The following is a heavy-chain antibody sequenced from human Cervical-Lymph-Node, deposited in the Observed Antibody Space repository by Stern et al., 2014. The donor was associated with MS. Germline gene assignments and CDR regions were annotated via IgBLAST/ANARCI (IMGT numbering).Heavy chain of an antibody. Sequence: VQLLESGAEVTIPGSSVKVSCKASGDTFSDYAINWVRQAPGQGLEWMGGIIPIFGSTDYAQKFQGRVTITADESTTTAYMELSSLRSEDTAVYYCARGAYCGGDCYWGWFDSWGQGTLVTVSS. V-gene: IGHV1-69*01. CDR3: ARGAYCGGDCYWGWFDS. J-gene: IGHJ5*01. CDR1: GDTFSDYA. D-gene: IGHD2-21*02. CDR2: IIPIFGST.